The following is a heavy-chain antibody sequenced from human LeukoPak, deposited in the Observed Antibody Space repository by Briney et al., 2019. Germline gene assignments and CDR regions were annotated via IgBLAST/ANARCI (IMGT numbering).Heavy chain of an antibody. Sequence: PSQTLSLTCTVSGGSISSGGYYWGWIRQHPGKGLEWIGYIYYSGSAYYNPSLKSRVTISVDTSKNQFLLDLNYVTAADTAAYYCAREKLGGHDYWGQGTLVTVSS. V-gene: IGHV4-31*03. CDR2: IYYSGSA. CDR3: AREKLGGHDY. CDR1: GGSISSGGYY. D-gene: IGHD7-27*01. J-gene: IGHJ4*02.